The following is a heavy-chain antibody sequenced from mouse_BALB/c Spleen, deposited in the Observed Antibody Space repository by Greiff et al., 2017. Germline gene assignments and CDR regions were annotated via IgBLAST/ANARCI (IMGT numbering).Heavy chain of an antibody. CDR2: IYPGNVNT. CDR3: ARSKSYGNYAMDY. Sequence: QVHVKQSGPELVKPGASVRISCKASGYTFTSYYIHWVKQRPGQGLEWIGWIYPGNVNTKYNEKFKGKATLTADKSSSTAYMQLSSLTSEDSAVYFCARSKSYGNYAMDYWGQGTSVTVSS. CDR1: GYTFTSYY. V-gene: IGHV1S56*01. D-gene: IGHD2-1*01. J-gene: IGHJ4*01.